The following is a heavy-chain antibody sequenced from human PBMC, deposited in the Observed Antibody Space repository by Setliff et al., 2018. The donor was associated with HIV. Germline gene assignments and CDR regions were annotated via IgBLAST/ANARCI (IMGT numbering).Heavy chain of an antibody. CDR3: ARDPGSSSFDY. CDR1: GFTLSNFW. V-gene: IGHV3-7*03. CDR2: IKQDGSEK. Sequence: GGSLRLSCAASGFTLSNFWMTWVRQAPGKGLEWVASIKQDGSEKNYVDSVKGRFTISRDNAKNSLYLQMNSLRAEDTAAYYCARDPGSSSFDYWGQGTPVTVSS. J-gene: IGHJ4*02. D-gene: IGHD6-19*01.